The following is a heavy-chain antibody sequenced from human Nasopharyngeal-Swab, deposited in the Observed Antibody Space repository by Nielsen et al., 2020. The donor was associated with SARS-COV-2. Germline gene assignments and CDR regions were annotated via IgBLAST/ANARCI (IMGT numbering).Heavy chain of an antibody. Sequence: RQAPGKGLGWIGYIYYSGSTYYNPSLKSRVTISVDTSKNQFSLKLSSVTAADTAVYYCARGKVGATLVAGRTRPENWFDPWGQGTLVTVSS. CDR2: IYYSGST. J-gene: IGHJ5*02. V-gene: IGHV4-31*02. D-gene: IGHD1-26*01. CDR3: ARGKVGATLVAGRTRPENWFDP.